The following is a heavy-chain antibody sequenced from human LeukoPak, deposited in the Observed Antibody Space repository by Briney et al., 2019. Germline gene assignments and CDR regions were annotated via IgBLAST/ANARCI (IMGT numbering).Heavy chain of an antibody. J-gene: IGHJ4*02. CDR2: IYYSGST. V-gene: IGHV4-59*01. D-gene: IGHD6-13*01. CDR3: ARSPWGIAAAGTYSFDY. CDR1: GGSISSYY. Sequence: SETLSLTCTVSGGSISSYYWSWIRQPPGKGLEWIGYIYYSGSTNYNPSLKSRVTISVDTSKNQFSLKLSSVTAADTAVYYCARSPWGIAAAGTYSFDYWGQGTLVTVSS.